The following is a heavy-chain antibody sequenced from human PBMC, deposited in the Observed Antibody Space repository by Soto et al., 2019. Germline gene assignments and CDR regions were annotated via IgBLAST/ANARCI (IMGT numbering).Heavy chain of an antibody. D-gene: IGHD5-18*01. CDR3: AGGPEIQLWLDS. CDR2: INHSGST. Sequence: SVPMSVTCAVEGGSFRGYYWSWIRQPPGKGLEWIGEINHSGSTNYNPSLKSRVTISLDTSKNQFSLKLSSVTAADTAVYYCAGGPEIQLWLDSWGPGTLVTVSS. J-gene: IGHJ5*01. V-gene: IGHV4-34*01. CDR1: GGSFRGYY.